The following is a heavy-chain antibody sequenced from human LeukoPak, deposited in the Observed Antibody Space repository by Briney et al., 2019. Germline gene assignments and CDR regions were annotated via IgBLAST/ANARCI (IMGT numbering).Heavy chain of an antibody. CDR2: INASGST. V-gene: IGHV4-61*02. D-gene: IGHD1-26*01. CDR1: RGSISSGYYY. CDR3: ARAGWETFDY. J-gene: IGHJ4*02. Sequence: PSETLSLTCTVSRGSISSGYYYWSWIRQPAGKRLEWIGRINASGSTIYNPSLKSRVTISVDTSKNQFSLKLSSVTAADTAVYYCARAGWETFDYWGQGTLVTVSS.